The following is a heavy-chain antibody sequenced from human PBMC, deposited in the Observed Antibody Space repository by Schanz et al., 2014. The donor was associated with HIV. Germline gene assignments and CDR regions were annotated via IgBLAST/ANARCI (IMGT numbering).Heavy chain of an antibody. Sequence: VQLVESGGGLEQPGGSLRLSCAASGFNFNNYAMTWVRQAPGRGLAVVSAISATGGSTYYADSVNGRFTISRDNSKNTLYLQMTTLRIDDTAVYYCAKPEYDSRGNSQSHFDYWGQGTLVTVSS. J-gene: IGHJ4*02. D-gene: IGHD3-22*01. V-gene: IGHV3-23*04. CDR3: AKPEYDSRGNSQSHFDY. CDR2: ISATGGST. CDR1: GFNFNNYA.